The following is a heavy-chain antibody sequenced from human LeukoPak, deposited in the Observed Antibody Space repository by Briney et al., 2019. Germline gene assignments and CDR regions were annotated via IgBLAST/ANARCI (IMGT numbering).Heavy chain of an antibody. J-gene: IGHJ3*02. CDR1: GFTFSSYW. Sequence: GGSLRLSCAASGFTFSSYWMHWVRQAPGKGLEWVSVISGSGGTKSYADSVKGRFTISRDNSKNTLSLQMNSLRAEGTAIYYCAKPWAGSGDAFDIWGQGTMVTVSS. V-gene: IGHV3-23*01. D-gene: IGHD2-15*01. CDR3: AKPWAGSGDAFDI. CDR2: ISGSGGTK.